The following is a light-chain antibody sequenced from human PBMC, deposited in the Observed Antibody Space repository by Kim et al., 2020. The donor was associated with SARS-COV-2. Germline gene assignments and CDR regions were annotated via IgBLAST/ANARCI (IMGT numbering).Light chain of an antibody. V-gene: IGKV1-9*01. CDR2: AAV. Sequence: GDRVTITCRASQDITSYLAWYQKKPGKAPKLLIYAAVTLQSGVPSRFSGSGSWTELTLTISSLQPEDFATYYCQQLSSYPLTFGGGTKVDIK. J-gene: IGKJ4*01. CDR1: QDITSY. CDR3: QQLSSYPLT.